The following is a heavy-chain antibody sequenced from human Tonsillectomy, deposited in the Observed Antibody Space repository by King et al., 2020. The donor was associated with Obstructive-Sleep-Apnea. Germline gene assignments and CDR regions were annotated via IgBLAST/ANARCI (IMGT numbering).Heavy chain of an antibody. V-gene: IGHV3-30*02. D-gene: IGHD3-16*01. CDR1: GFTLSSYG. J-gene: IGHJ1*01. CDR2: IRYDGSSK. Sequence: VQLVASGGDVVQPGGSLRLSCAASGFTLSSYGVHLLRQAPGQGLEWVAFIRYDGSSKFYADSVRGRFTISRDNSNNTVALQMHGLKPEDSAMYFCAGGFPNTEYFQLWGQGTLVTVSA. CDR3: AGGFPNTEYFQL.